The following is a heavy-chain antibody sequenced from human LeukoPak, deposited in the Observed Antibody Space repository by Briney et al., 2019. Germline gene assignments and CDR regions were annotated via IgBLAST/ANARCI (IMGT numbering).Heavy chain of an antibody. CDR3: ARVTGYTIEDYFDY. D-gene: IGHD3-9*01. J-gene: IGHJ4*02. V-gene: IGHV4-59*01. Sequence: KPSETLSLTCTVSGGSISSYYWSWIRQPPGKGLEWIGYIYYRGSTNYNPSLKSRVTISVDTSKNQFSLKLSSVTAADTAVYYCARVTGYTIEDYFDYWGQGTLVTVSS. CDR2: IYYRGST. CDR1: GGSISSYY.